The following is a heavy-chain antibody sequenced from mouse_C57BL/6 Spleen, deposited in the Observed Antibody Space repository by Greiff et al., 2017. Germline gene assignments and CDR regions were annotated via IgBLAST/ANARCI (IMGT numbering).Heavy chain of an antibody. CDR2: INPSNGGT. Sequence: QVQLQQPGTELVKPGASVKLSCTASGYTFTSYWMHWVKQRPGQGLEWIGHINPSNGGTNYTEKFKSKATLTVDKSSSTAYMQLSSLTSEDSAVYYCVSSSYVPDYYAMDYWGQGTSVTVSS. CDR3: VSSSYVPDYYAMDY. CDR1: GYTFTSYW. D-gene: IGHD1-1*01. J-gene: IGHJ4*01. V-gene: IGHV1-53*01.